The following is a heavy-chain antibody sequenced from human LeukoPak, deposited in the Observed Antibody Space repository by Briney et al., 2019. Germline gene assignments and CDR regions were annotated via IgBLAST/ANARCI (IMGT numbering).Heavy chain of an antibody. CDR1: GYTFNSYD. CDR2: ISTYNGNT. V-gene: IGHV1-18*01. D-gene: IGHD3-3*01. J-gene: IGHJ4*02. Sequence: ASVKVSCKASGYTFNSYDISWVRQAPGQGLEWMAWISTYNGNTNYALKVQGRATMTTDTSTSTAYIELRSLRSDDTAVYYCARVLRYDFWSAYYFDYWGQGTPVTVSS. CDR3: ARVLRYDFWSAYYFDY.